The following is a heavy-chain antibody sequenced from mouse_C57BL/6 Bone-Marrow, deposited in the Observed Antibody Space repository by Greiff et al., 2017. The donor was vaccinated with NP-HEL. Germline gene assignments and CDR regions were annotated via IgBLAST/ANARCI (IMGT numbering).Heavy chain of an antibody. Sequence: VQLQQSGPELVQPGASVKISCKASGYSFTGYYMNWVQHSPEKSLAWIGEINPSTGGITYNQKFKAKATLTVDKSSSTAYMQLKSLTSEDSAVYDWARYDYGGMDYWGEGTTVTVSS. D-gene: IGHD1-1*01. V-gene: IGHV1-42*01. J-gene: IGHJ4*01. CDR2: INPSTGGI. CDR1: GYSFTGYY. CDR3: ARYDYGGMDY.